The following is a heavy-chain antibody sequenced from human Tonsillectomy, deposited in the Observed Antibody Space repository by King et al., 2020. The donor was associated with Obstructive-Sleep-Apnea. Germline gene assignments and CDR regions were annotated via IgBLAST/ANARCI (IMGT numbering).Heavy chain of an antibody. J-gene: IGHJ4*02. V-gene: IGHV3-23*04. Sequence: VQLVESGGGLLQPGGSLRLSCAASGFTFSSYAMSWVRQAPGKGLERVSAISGVGGSTYYTDSVKGRFAISRDNSKNTLYLQMNTLRAEDTAVYSCAKDMYGDYVPVDYWGQGTLVTVSS. CDR2: ISGVGGST. CDR1: GFTFSSYA. CDR3: AKDMYGDYVPVDY. D-gene: IGHD4-17*01.